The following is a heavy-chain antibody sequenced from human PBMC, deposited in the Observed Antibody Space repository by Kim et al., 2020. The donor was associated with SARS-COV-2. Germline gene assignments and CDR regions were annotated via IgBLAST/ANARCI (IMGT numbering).Heavy chain of an antibody. V-gene: IGHV3-7*01. J-gene: IGHJ4*02. Sequence: KYYVDSLKGRFTISRDNAKNSLYLQMNSLRAEDTAVYYCAGERYGDYVYGGQGTLVTVSS. CDR2: K. CDR3: AGERYGDYVY. D-gene: IGHD4-17*01.